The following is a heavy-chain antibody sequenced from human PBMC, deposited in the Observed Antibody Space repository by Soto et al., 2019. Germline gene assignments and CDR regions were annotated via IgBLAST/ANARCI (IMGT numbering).Heavy chain of an antibody. D-gene: IGHD1-26*01. Sequence: QTLSLTGAISGDSVSSNSAAWNWIRQSPSRGLEWLGRTYYRSKWYNDYAVSVKSRITINPDTSKNQFSLQLNSVTPEDTAVYYCATRSGSYSDDAFDIWGQGTMVTVSS. CDR2: TYYRSKWYN. CDR1: GDSVSSNSAA. J-gene: IGHJ3*02. V-gene: IGHV6-1*01. CDR3: ATRSGSYSDDAFDI.